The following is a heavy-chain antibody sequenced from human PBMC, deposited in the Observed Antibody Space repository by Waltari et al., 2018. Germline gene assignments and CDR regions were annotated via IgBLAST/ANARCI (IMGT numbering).Heavy chain of an antibody. CDR3: ARGPRVWDTILLGTSFDY. V-gene: IGHV4-38-2*01. Sequence: QVQLQESGPGLVKPSATLSLICDVSGYSIGSGYNWGWIRQPPGKGLEWIGSVHNAGSAHYNPSLKSRVTISVGTSRRQFSLRLDSVTAADTAIYYCARGPRVWDTILLGTSFDYWGQGTLVTVPS. J-gene: IGHJ4*02. CDR2: VHNAGSA. CDR1: GYSIGSGYN. D-gene: IGHD3-16*01.